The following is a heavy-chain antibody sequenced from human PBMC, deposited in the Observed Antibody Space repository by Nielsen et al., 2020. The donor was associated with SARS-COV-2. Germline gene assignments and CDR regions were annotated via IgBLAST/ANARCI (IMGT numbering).Heavy chain of an antibody. Sequence: GGSLRLSCAASGFTFSSYWMSWVRQAPGKGLEWVANIKQDGSEKYYVDSVKGRFTISRDNAKNSLYLQMNSLRAEDMAVYYCARVGRWELKRDDYWGQGTLVTVSS. V-gene: IGHV3-7*05. D-gene: IGHD1-26*01. CDR1: GFTFSSYW. CDR3: ARVGRWELKRDDY. J-gene: IGHJ4*02. CDR2: IKQDGSEK.